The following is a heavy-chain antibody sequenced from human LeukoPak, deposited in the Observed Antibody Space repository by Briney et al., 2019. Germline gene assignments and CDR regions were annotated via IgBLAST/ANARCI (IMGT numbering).Heavy chain of an antibody. J-gene: IGHJ4*02. CDR1: GYTFTDHD. Sequence: PGGSLRLSCAAYGYTFTDHDMVWVRQAPGKGLEWLSTITKTGSTTYYADSVRGRFTISRDNAKNSVFLHMNSLRAEDTAMYHCGRNFDSWGQGTLVTVSS. CDR3: GRNFDS. V-gene: IGHV3-21*06. CDR2: ITKTGSTT.